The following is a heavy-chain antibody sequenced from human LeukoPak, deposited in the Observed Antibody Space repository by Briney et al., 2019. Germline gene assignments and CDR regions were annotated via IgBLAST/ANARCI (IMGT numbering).Heavy chain of an antibody. CDR2: IIPILGTA. Sequence: ASVTVSCKASGGTFSSYAISWVRQAPGQGLEWMGGIIPILGTANYAQKFQGRVTITADESTSTAYMELSSLRSEDTAVYYCARVIAAAGLGRYYYYYMDVWGKGTTVTISS. J-gene: IGHJ6*03. V-gene: IGHV1-69*13. D-gene: IGHD6-13*01. CDR3: ARVIAAAGLGRYYYYYMDV. CDR1: GGTFSSYA.